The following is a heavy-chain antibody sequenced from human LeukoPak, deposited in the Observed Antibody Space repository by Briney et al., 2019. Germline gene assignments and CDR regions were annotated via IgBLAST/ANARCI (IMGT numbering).Heavy chain of an antibody. Sequence: ASVKVSCKASGYTFTSYDINWVRQAPGQGLEWMGWINPNSGGTNYAQKFQGRVTMTRDTSISTAYMELSRLRSDDTAVYYCARDFSMIVARDYWGQGTLVTVSS. CDR2: INPNSGGT. V-gene: IGHV1-2*02. J-gene: IGHJ4*02. D-gene: IGHD3-22*01. CDR3: ARDFSMIVARDY. CDR1: GYTFTSYD.